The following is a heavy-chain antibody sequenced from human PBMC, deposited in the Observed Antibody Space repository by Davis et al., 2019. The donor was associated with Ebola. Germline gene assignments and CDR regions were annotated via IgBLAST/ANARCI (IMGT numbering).Heavy chain of an antibody. J-gene: IGHJ4*02. CDR1: GFTFSDYY. Sequence: PGGSLRLSCAASGFTFSDYYMSWIRQTPGKGLEWISYISYSSTYTNFADSVKGRFTISRDDAKNSLFLRMDSLGADDTAVYYCARARPFLPGSTQYHTNYFDLWGQGTLVTVSS. CDR3: ARARPFLPGSTQYHTNYFDL. CDR2: ISYSSTYT. D-gene: IGHD1-14*01. V-gene: IGHV3-11*05.